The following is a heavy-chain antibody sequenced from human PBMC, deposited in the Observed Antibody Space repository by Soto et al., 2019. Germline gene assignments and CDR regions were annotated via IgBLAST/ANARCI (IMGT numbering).Heavy chain of an antibody. CDR1: GFSFNSFN. J-gene: IGHJ4*02. Sequence: PGGSLRLSDLASGFSFNSFNMNWIRRAPGRGLEWVASISVSGDNIYYGDSMQGRFTISRDNSKRSVFLDLNSLRVEDTAVYYCARDLGLLKSMFDYWGQGTLVTVSS. V-gene: IGHV3-21*01. CDR2: ISVSGDNI. D-gene: IGHD2-8*01. CDR3: ARDLGLLKSMFDY.